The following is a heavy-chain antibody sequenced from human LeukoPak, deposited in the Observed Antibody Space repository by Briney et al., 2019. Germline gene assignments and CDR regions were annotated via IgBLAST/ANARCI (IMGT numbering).Heavy chain of an antibody. CDR2: IRSKANSYAT. Sequence: GGSLRLSCAASGFTFSSYAMSWVRQASGKGLEWVGRIRSKANSYATAYAASVKGRFTISRDDSKNTAYLQMNSLKTEDTAVYYCTGTVVVRGSDAFDIWGQGTMVTVSS. V-gene: IGHV3-73*01. CDR3: TGTVVVRGSDAFDI. CDR1: GFTFSSYA. D-gene: IGHD2-21*01. J-gene: IGHJ3*02.